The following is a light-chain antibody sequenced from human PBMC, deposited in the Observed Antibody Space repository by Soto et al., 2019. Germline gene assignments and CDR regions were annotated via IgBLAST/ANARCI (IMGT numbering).Light chain of an antibody. Sequence: DIQMTQSPSTVSASVGDRVTITCRASQSISSWLAWYQQKPGKAPKLLIYDASSLESGVPSRFSGSGSGTEFTLTISSLQPDDFATYYCQQYNSYSFGPGTKVDIK. CDR2: DAS. V-gene: IGKV1-5*01. J-gene: IGKJ3*01. CDR3: QQYNSYS. CDR1: QSISSW.